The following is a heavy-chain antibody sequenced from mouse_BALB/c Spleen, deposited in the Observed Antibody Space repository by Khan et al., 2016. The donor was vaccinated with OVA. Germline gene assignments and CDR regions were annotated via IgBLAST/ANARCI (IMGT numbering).Heavy chain of an antibody. CDR1: GFSLDKYS. D-gene: IGHD2-4*01. CDR3: ARRGYDYGRGALFAY. CDR2: IWSAGST. J-gene: IGHJ3*01. Sequence: QVQLKESGPGLVQPSQSLSITCTVSGFSLDKYSVHWIRQSPGKGLEWLGVIWSAGSTDYNAAFISRLTITKDNFRSQVFFKVNSLQPNDTAIYYGARRGYDYGRGALFAYWGQGTLVTVSA. V-gene: IGHV2-2*02.